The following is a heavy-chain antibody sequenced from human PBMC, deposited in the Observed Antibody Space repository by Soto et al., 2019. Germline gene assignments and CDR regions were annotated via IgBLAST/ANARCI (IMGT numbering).Heavy chain of an antibody. CDR3: AKVTGVIPDYYYGMDV. J-gene: IGHJ6*02. D-gene: IGHD7-27*01. Sequence: ASVKVSCKASGYTFTSYGISWVRQAPGQGLEWMGWISAYNGNTNYAQKLQGRVTMTTDTSTSTAYMELRSLRSDDTAVYYCAKVTGVIPDYYYGMDVWGQGTTVTVSS. CDR2: ISAYNGNT. V-gene: IGHV1-18*01. CDR1: GYTFTSYG.